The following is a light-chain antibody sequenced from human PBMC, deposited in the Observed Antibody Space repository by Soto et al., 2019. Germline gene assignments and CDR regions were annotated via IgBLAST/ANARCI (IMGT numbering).Light chain of an antibody. CDR2: GAS. J-gene: IGKJ4*01. V-gene: IGKV3D-15*01. CDR1: QSVSSN. Sequence: EVVISQSPATLSVSPGERATLSCRASQSVSSNLAWYQQKPGQAPRLLIYGASSRANGIPARFRGSGSGTEFTLTISSLQSEDFAVYYCQQYNDWPLTFGGGTKVDIK. CDR3: QQYNDWPLT.